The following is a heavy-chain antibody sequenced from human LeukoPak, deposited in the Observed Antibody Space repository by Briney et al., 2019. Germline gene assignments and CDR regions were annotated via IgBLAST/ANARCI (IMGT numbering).Heavy chain of an antibody. D-gene: IGHD3-10*01. CDR2: IYHSGST. J-gene: IGHJ2*01. CDR3: ARIWPDL. CDR1: GYSIGSGYY. Sequence: SETLSLTCTVSGYSIGSGYYWGWIRQPPGKGLEWIGSIYHSGSTYYNPSLKSRVTISVDTSKKQFSLKLNSVTAADTAVDYCARIWPDLWGRGTLVTVSS. V-gene: IGHV4-38-2*02.